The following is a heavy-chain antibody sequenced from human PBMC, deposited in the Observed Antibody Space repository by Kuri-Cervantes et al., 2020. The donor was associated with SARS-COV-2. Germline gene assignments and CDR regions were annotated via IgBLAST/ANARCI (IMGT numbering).Heavy chain of an antibody. J-gene: IGHJ3*02. Sequence: GGSLRLSCAAPGFTFSSLGIHWVRQAPGKGLEWVAFIRYDGSNKYYADSVKGRFTISRDNSKNTLYLQMNSLRAEDTAVYYCAREGSYGYAFDIWGQGTMVTVSS. CDR3: AREGSYGYAFDI. D-gene: IGHD1-26*01. CDR2: IRYDGSNK. CDR1: GFTFSSLG. V-gene: IGHV3-30*02.